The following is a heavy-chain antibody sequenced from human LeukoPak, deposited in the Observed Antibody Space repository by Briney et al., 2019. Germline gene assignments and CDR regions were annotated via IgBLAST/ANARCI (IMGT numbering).Heavy chain of an antibody. J-gene: IGHJ6*02. V-gene: IGHV3-23*01. Sequence: PGGSLRLSCAASGFTFSSYAMSWVRQAPGKGLEWVSAISGSGGSTYYVDSVKGRFTISRDNSKNTLYLQMNSLRAEDTAVYYCAKDLDYYGSGSYYYYGMDVWGQGTTVTVSS. CDR3: AKDLDYYGSGSYYYYGMDV. CDR1: GFTFSSYA. D-gene: IGHD3-10*01. CDR2: ISGSGGST.